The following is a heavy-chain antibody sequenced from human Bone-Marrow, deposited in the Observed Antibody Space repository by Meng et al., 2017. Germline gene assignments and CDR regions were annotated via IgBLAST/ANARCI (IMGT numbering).Heavy chain of an antibody. V-gene: IGHV3-33*01. CDR3: ARLDSSSWFGPYGMDV. D-gene: IGHD6-13*01. CDR1: GVTFSSYG. Sequence: GGSLRLSCAASGVTFSSYGMHWVRQAPGKGLEWVAVIWYDGSNKYYADSVKGRFTISRDNSKNTLYLQMNSLRAEDTAVYYCARLDSSSWFGPYGMDVWGQGTTVTVSS. CDR2: IWYDGSNK. J-gene: IGHJ6*02.